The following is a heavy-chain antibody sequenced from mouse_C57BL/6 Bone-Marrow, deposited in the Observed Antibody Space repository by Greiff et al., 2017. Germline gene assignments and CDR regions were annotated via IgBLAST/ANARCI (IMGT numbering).Heavy chain of an antibody. CDR1: EYEFPSHD. Sequence: EVQGVESGGGLVQPGESLKLSCESNEYEFPSHDMSWVRKTPEKRLELVAAINSDGGSTYYPDTMERRFIISRDTTKKTLYLQMSRLRSEDTALYYCARGGVKDAMDYWGQGTSVTVSS. D-gene: IGHD1-3*01. CDR2: INSDGGST. V-gene: IGHV5-2*01. CDR3: ARGGVKDAMDY. J-gene: IGHJ4*01.